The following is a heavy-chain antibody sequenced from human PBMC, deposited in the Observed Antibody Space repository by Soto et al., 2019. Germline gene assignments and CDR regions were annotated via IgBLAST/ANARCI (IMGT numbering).Heavy chain of an antibody. D-gene: IGHD2-21*01. V-gene: IGHV4-59*01. Sequence: PSETLSLTCTVSGVSISSYYWSWIRQPPGKGLEWIGYIYYSGSTNYNPSLKSRVTISVDTSKNQFSLKLSSVTAADTAVYYCASIDSGADYWGQGTLVTSPQ. CDR3: ASIDSGADY. J-gene: IGHJ4*02. CDR1: GVSISSYY. CDR2: IYYSGST.